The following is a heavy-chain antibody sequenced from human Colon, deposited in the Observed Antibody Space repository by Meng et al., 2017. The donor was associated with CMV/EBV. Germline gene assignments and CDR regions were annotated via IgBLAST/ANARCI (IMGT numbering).Heavy chain of an antibody. D-gene: IGHD5/OR15-5a*01. CDR3: ARDGLHLYYYYYGMDV. J-gene: IGHJ6*02. V-gene: IGHV3-7*01. CDR2: IKQDGSEK. Sequence: GGSLRLSCAASGFTFSSYWMSWVRQAPGKGLEWVANIKQDGSEKYYVDSVKGRFTISRDNAKNSLYLQMNSLRAEDTAVYYCARDGLHLYYYYYGMDVWGQGTTVTVSS. CDR1: GFTFSSYW.